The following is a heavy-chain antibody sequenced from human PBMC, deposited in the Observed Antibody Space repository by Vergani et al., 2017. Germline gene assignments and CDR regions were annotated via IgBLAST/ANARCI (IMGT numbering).Heavy chain of an antibody. D-gene: IGHD3-10*01. CDR2: ISYDGSNK. CDR3: AKDLGVRGVIIKNGMDV. J-gene: IGHJ6*02. CDR1: GFTFSSYG. Sequence: QVQLVESGGGVVQPGRSLRLSCAASGFTFSSYGMHWVRQAPGKGLEWVAVISYDGSNKYYADSVKGRFTISRDNSKNTLYLQMNSLRAEDTAVYYWAKDLGVRGVIIKNGMDVWGQGTTVTVSS. V-gene: IGHV3-30*18.